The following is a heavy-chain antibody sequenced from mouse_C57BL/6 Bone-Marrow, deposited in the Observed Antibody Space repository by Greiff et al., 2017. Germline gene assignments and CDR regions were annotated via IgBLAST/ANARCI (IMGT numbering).Heavy chain of an antibody. CDR1: GYTFTSYG. J-gene: IGHJ1*03. CDR3: AGSLPYGFYWYFDV. Sequence: VQLQQSGAELARPGASVKLSCKASGYTFTSYGISWVKQRTGQGLEWIGEIYPRSGNTYYNEKFKGKATLTADKSSSTAYMELRSLTSEDSAVYFCAGSLPYGFYWYFDVWGTGTTVTVSS. V-gene: IGHV1-81*01. D-gene: IGHD2-2*01. CDR2: IYPRSGNT.